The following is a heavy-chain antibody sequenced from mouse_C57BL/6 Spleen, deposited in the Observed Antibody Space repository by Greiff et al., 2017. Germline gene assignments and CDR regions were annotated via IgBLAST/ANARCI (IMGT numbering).Heavy chain of an antibody. Sequence: QVQLQQPGAELVKPGASVKLSCKASGYTFTSYWMQWVKQRPGQGLEWIGEIDPSDSYTNYNQKFKGKATLTVDTSSSTAYMQLSSLTSEDSAVYYCARRDDYADYYAMDDWGQGTSVTVSS. CDR2: IDPSDSYT. D-gene: IGHD2-4*01. V-gene: IGHV1-50*01. J-gene: IGHJ4*01. CDR1: GYTFTSYW. CDR3: ARRDDYADYYAMDD.